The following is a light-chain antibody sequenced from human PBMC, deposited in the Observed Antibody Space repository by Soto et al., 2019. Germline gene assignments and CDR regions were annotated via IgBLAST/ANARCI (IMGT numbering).Light chain of an antibody. Sequence: AIRMTQSPSSFSASTGDRVTITCRGSQGISSYLACYQQKPGKPPNLLIYAASTLQSGVPSRFSGSGSGTAFTLTISCMQSEDFAVYDCQQYNNWPPITCGQGTRLEI. CDR1: QGISSY. CDR3: QQYNNWPPIT. J-gene: IGKJ5*01. V-gene: IGKV1-8*01. CDR2: AAS.